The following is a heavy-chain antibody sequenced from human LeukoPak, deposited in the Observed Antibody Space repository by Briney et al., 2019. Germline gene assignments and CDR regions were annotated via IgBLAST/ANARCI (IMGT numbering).Heavy chain of an antibody. CDR3: AKLAVASADS. CDR2: ISYDGSNK. V-gene: IGHV3-30*04. Sequence: PGGSLRLSCAASGFTFSSYAMHWVRQAPGKGLEWVAVISYDGSNKYYADSVKGRFTISRDNAKNSLYLQMNSLRAEDTGVYYCAKLAVASADSWGQGTLVTVSS. CDR1: GFTFSSYA. D-gene: IGHD6-19*01. J-gene: IGHJ4*02.